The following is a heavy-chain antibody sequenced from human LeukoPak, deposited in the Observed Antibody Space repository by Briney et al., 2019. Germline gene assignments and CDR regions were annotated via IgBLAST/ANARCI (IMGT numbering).Heavy chain of an antibody. CDR3: AKEVHYYDSSDYFPLGY. D-gene: IGHD3-22*01. Sequence: ASVKVSCKASGYTFTGYYMHWVRQAPGQGLEWMGWINPNSGGTNYAQKFQGRVTMARDTSISTAYMELSRLTSDDTAVYYCAKEVHYYDSSDYFPLGYWGQGTLITVSS. J-gene: IGHJ4*02. CDR2: INPNSGGT. CDR1: GYTFTGYY. V-gene: IGHV1-2*02.